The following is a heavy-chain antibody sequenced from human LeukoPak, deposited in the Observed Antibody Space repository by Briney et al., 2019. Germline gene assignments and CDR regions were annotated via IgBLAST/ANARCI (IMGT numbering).Heavy chain of an antibody. V-gene: IGHV4-34*01. J-gene: IGHJ5*02. CDR3: AREGAAAVNWFDP. CDR2: INHSGST. D-gene: IGHD6-13*01. CDR1: GGSFSGYY. Sequence: SETLSLTCAVYGGSFSGYYWSWIRQPPGKGLEWIGEINHSGSTNYNPSLKSRVTISVDTSKNQFSLKPSSVTAADTAVYYCAREGAAAVNWFDPWGQGTLVTVSS.